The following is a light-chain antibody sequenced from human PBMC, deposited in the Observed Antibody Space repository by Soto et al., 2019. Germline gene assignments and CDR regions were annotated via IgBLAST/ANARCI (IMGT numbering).Light chain of an antibody. CDR1: QSVSNN. CDR2: TAP. CDR3: QQDNNWPGT. V-gene: IGKV3-15*01. J-gene: IGKJ1*01. Sequence: LLMAHSPATLSVSPGERVTLSCRASQSVSNNLAWYQQKPGQAPRLLIYTAPTRATGIPPSFSGSGSGTEFTLTISSLPSEYFVVYYCQQDNNWPGTFGKRTRVEIK.